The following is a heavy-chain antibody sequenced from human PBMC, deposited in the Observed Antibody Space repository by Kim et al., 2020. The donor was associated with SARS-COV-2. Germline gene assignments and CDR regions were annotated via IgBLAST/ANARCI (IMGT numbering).Heavy chain of an antibody. D-gene: IGHD2-15*01. Sequence: KYYADSVKGRFTISRDNSKNTLYLQMNSLRAEDTAVYYCAKGEVAASFDYWGQGTLVTVSS. CDR3: AKGEVAASFDY. J-gene: IGHJ4*02. CDR2: K. V-gene: IGHV3-30*02.